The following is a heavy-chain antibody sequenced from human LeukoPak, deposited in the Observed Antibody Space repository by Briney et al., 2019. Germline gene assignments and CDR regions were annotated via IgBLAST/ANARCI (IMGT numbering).Heavy chain of an antibody. CDR3: ARGPVLDY. V-gene: IGHV4-34*01. Sequence: SETLSLTCAVYGGSFSGYYWSWIRQPPGKGLEWIGEINHSGSTNYNPSLKSRVTISVDTSKNQFSLKLSSVTAADTAVYYCARGPVLDYWGQGTLVTVSS. D-gene: IGHD6-6*01. CDR2: INHSGST. CDR1: GGSFSGYY. J-gene: IGHJ4*02.